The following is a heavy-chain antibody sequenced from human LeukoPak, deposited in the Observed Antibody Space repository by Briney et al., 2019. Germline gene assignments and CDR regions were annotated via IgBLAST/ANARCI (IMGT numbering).Heavy chain of an antibody. CDR1: GYTFTGYY. D-gene: IGHD1-26*01. CDR2: INPNSGGT. Sequence: ASVKVSCKASGYTFTGYYMHWVRQAPGQELEWMGWINPNSGGTNYAQKFQGRVTMTRDTSISTAYMELSRLRSDDTAVYYCARQWELLQLFDYWGQGTLVTVSS. V-gene: IGHV1-2*02. J-gene: IGHJ4*02. CDR3: ARQWELLQLFDY.